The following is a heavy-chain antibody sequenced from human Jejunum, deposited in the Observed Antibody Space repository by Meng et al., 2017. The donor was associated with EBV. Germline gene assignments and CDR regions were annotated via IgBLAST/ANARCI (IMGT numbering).Heavy chain of an antibody. V-gene: IGHV7-4-1*02. CDR1: GYTFTDYA. J-gene: IGHJ4*02. CDR3: ARYSGSYSLAN. D-gene: IGHD3-10*01. Sequence: QGELVQSGFELKTPGASVRLSCKASGYTFTDYAIIWVRQAPGQGLEWMGWINTANGNPTYAQAFTGRFVFSLDTSVNTAFLQISDLKAEDSALYYCARYSGSYSLANWGQGTLVTVSS. CDR2: INTANGNP.